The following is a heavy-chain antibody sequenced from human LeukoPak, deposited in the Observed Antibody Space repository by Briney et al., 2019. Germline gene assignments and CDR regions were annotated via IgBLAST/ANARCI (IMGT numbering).Heavy chain of an antibody. J-gene: IGHJ5*02. CDR2: IHYSGRT. CDR1: GDSIINHQ. V-gene: IGHV4-59*11. D-gene: IGHD2-2*02. CDR3: ARVQIVSPTIRFDP. Sequence: SETLSLTCTVSGDSIINHQWSWIRQPPGKGLEWIGYIHYSGRTNYHPSLKSRVTISIDTSKNQFSLNMNSVTSMDTAVYYCARVQIVSPTIRFDPWGQGTLVAVSS.